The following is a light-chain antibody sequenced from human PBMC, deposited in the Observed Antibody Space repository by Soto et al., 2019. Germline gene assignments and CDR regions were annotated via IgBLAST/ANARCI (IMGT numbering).Light chain of an antibody. CDR1: QSISSY. Sequence: DIQMTQSPSSLSASVGDRVTITCRASQSISSYLNWYQQKPGKAPKLLLYAASSLQSGVPSRFSGSASGTDFTLTIISLQPEDFATYYCQQSYSTPWTFGQGTKVEIK. CDR2: AAS. V-gene: IGKV1-39*01. CDR3: QQSYSTPWT. J-gene: IGKJ1*01.